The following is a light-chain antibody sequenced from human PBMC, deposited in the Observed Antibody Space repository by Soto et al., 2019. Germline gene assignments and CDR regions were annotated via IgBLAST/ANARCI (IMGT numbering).Light chain of an antibody. CDR2: EVR. J-gene: IGLJ2*01. Sequence: QSALTQPASVSGSPGQSITISCTGTSSDIGAYDYVSWFQQYTGKAPNLIIYEVRFRPSGVSSRFSGSKSGNTASLTISGLQTEDEADYYCGSYASATLIFGGGTKLTVL. CDR3: GSYASATLI. CDR1: SSDIGAYDY. V-gene: IGLV2-14*03.